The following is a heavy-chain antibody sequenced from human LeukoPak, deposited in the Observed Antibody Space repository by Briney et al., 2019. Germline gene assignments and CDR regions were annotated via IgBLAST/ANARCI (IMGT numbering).Heavy chain of an antibody. CDR1: GFTFSSYA. CDR2: ISGSGSVT. CDR3: AKGDDYGAYYVSS. V-gene: IGHV3-23*01. J-gene: IGHJ5*02. Sequence: GGSLRLSCAASGFTFSSYAMSWVRQAPGKGLEWVSSISGSGSVTYYADSVKGRFTISRDKSKNTLYLQMNSLRAEDAAVYYCAKGDDYGAYYVSSWGQGTLVTVSS. D-gene: IGHD4-17*01.